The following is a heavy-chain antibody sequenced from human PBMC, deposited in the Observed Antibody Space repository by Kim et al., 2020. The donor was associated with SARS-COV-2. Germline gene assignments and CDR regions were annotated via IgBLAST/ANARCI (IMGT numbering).Heavy chain of an antibody. CDR1: GYTFTSYY. CDR3: ARSRHCSGGSYECMPEYYYYYGMDV. Sequence: ASVKVSCKASGYTFTSYYMHWVRQAPGQGLEWMGIINPSGGSTSYAQKFQGRVTMTRDTSTSTVYMELSSLRSEDTAVYYCARSRHCSGGSYECMPEYYYYYGMDVWGQGTTVTVSS. CDR2: INPSGGST. J-gene: IGHJ6*02. D-gene: IGHD2-15*01. V-gene: IGHV1-46*01.